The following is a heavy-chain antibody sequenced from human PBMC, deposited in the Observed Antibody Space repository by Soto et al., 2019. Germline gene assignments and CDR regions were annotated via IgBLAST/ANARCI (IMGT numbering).Heavy chain of an antibody. J-gene: IGHJ4*02. D-gene: IGHD2-21*02. V-gene: IGHV3-33*01. CDR3: ARVGVGYCLNYFDY. CDR2: IWYDGSRE. Sequence: QVQLVESGGGVVQPGRSLRLSCAASGFTFSDYGMYWVRQAPGKGLEWVAMIWYDGSREHYPDSVKGRLTVSRDNSENTLYLQMNSVRSEDTAVYYCARVGVGYCLNYFDYWGRGTLVTVSS. CDR1: GFTFSDYG.